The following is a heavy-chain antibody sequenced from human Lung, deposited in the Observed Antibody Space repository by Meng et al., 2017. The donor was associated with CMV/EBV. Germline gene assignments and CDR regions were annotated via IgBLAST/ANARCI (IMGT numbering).Heavy chain of an antibody. CDR2: INHSGST. J-gene: IGHJ4*02. V-gene: IGHV4-34*01. CDR3: ARAYSYGHTPLNN. D-gene: IGHD5-18*01. Sequence: SETXSLXXAVYGGSFSDYYWSWIRQPPGKGLEWIGEINHSGSTNYNPSLKSRITISVDTSKSQFSLKLTSVAATDTSVYYCARAYSYGHTPLNNWGQGTLVXVSS. CDR1: GGSFSDYY.